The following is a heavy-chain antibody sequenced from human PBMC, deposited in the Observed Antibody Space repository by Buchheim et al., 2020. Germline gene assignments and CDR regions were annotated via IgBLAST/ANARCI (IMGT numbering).Heavy chain of an antibody. CDR3: AKDQTRGSLGAFHM. J-gene: IGHJ3*02. V-gene: IGHV3-23*01. D-gene: IGHD1-26*01. Sequence: EVQLLESGGGLVQPGGSLRLSCAASGFTFSSYAMSWVRQAPGKGLEWVSVISSNGGSTYYADSVKGRFTISRDNSKKPLYLQMNSLRAEDTAVYYCAKDQTRGSLGAFHMWGQGT. CDR2: ISSNGGST. CDR1: GFTFSSYA.